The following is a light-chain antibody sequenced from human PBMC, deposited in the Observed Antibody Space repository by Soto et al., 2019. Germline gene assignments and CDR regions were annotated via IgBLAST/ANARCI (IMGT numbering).Light chain of an antibody. V-gene: IGLV1-44*01. CDR1: SSNIGSNT. CDR3: AAWDDSLNGLV. J-gene: IGLJ7*01. CDR2: NNN. Sequence: QSVLTQPPSASGTPGQRVTISCSGSSSNIGSNTVNWYQQLPGTAPKLLIYNNNQRPSGVPDRFSGSKSGTSASLAISGLQSEDEAYYYCAAWDDSLNGLVFGTGTQLTVL.